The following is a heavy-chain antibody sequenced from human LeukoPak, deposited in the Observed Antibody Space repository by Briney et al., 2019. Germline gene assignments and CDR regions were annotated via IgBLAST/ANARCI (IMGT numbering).Heavy chain of an antibody. CDR3: AGAPHYYGSGSYYNEGAFDI. CDR2: IYPGDSDT. D-gene: IGHD3-10*01. Sequence: GESLKISCKGSGYSFTSYWIGWVRQMPGKGLEWMGIIYPGDSDTRYSPSFQGQVTISADKSISTAYLQWSSLKASDTAMYYCAGAPHYYGSGSYYNEGAFDIWGQGTMVTVSS. J-gene: IGHJ3*02. CDR1: GYSFTSYW. V-gene: IGHV5-51*01.